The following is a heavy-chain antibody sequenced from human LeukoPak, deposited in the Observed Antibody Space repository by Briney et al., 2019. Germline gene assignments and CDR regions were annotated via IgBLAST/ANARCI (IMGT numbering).Heavy chain of an antibody. D-gene: IGHD2-21*02. CDR1: GNTFTGYY. Sequence: ASVKVSCKASGNTFTGYYMHWVRQAPGQGLEWMGWINPNSGGTNYAQKFQGRVTMTRDTSITTAYMDLSSLRSDDTALYYCARVSKGYCGGYCYSDYWGQGTLVTVSS. CDR3: ARVSKGYCGGYCYSDY. CDR2: INPNSGGT. V-gene: IGHV1-2*02. J-gene: IGHJ4*02.